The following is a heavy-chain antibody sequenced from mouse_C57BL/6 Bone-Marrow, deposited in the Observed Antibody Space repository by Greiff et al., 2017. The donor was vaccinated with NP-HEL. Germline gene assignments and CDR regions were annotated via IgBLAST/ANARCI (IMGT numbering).Heavy chain of an antibody. D-gene: IGHD2-3*01. CDR2: INPGSGGT. Sequence: VKLQESGAELVRPGTSVKVSCKASGYAFTNYLIEWVKQRPGQGLEWIGVINPGSGGTNYNEKFKGKATLTADKSSSTAYMQLSSLTSEDSAVFFCARDGWLLRGDYWGQGTSVTVSS. CDR3: ARDGWLLRGDY. V-gene: IGHV1-54*01. J-gene: IGHJ4*01. CDR1: GYAFTNYL.